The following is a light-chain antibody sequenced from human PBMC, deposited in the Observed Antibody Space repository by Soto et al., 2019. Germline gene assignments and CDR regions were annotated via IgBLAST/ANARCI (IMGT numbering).Light chain of an antibody. V-gene: IGKV3-11*01. CDR1: QSVNNY. J-gene: IGKJ4*02. CDR2: DAT. CDR3: QQRGNWPWLT. Sequence: EIVLKQSPGTLSLSPGERATLSCRASQSVNNYLAWYQQKPGQAPRLLIFDATNRATGIPARFSGSGSGTDFTLTITSLAAEDFGVYYCQQRGNWPWLTYGGGTRVEIK.